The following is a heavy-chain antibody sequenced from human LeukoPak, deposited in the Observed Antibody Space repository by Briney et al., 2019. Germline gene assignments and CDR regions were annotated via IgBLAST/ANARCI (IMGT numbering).Heavy chain of an antibody. J-gene: IGHJ4*02. V-gene: IGHV4-38-2*02. CDR1: GYSLSSGYY. D-gene: IGHD3-10*01. Sequence: SETLSLTCTVSGYSLSSGYYWGWIRQPPGKGLEWIGSIYHSGSTYYNPSLKSRVTISVDTSKNQFSLKLSSVTAADTAVYYCERDRGIGNDYWGQGTLVTVSS. CDR2: IYHSGST. CDR3: ERDRGIGNDY.